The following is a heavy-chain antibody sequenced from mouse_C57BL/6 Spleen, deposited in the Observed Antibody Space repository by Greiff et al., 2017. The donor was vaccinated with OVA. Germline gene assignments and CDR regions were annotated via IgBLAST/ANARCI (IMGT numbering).Heavy chain of an antibody. J-gene: IGHJ4*01. Sequence: EVKLEESGPGLVKPSQSLSLTCSVTGYSITSGYYWNWIRQFPGNKLEWMGYISYDGSNNYNPSLKNRNSITRDTSKNQFFLKLNSVTTEDTATYYCARELGRAMDYWGQGTSVTVSS. CDR1: GYSITSGYY. D-gene: IGHD4-1*01. CDR2: ISYDGSN. V-gene: IGHV3-6*01. CDR3: ARELGRAMDY.